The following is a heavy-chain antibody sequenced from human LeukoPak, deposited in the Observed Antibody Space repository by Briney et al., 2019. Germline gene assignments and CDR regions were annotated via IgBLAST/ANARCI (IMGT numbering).Heavy chain of an antibody. Sequence: SETLSLTCTVSGGSINTHYWGWIRQPPGKGLEWIGYIYTSGSTNYNPSLKSRVTISVDTSKNQFSLKLSSVTAADTAVYYCARSGYSSGWYYFDYWGQGTLVTVSS. CDR2: IYTSGST. D-gene: IGHD6-19*01. CDR1: GGSINTHY. V-gene: IGHV4-4*09. CDR3: ARSGYSSGWYYFDY. J-gene: IGHJ4*02.